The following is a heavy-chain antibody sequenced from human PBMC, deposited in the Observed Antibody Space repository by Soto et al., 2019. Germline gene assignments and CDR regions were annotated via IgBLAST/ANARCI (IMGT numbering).Heavy chain of an antibody. CDR1: EYTFTNYY. CDR2: IVPASGGA. Sequence: ASVQASCEASEYTFTNYYIHCVRQAPGQGLEWMGFIVPASGGAGYTEKFLGRMTISRDTSTTTVYMELSSLRFEDTAVYYCVREFSPGLVEYWGQGTLVTFSS. V-gene: IGHV1-46*01. J-gene: IGHJ4*02. CDR3: VREFSPGLVEY.